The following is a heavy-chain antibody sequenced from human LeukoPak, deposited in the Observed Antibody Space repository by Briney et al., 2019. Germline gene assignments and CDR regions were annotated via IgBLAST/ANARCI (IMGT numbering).Heavy chain of an antibody. CDR3: ARGRYYYDSSGYYHDAFDI. Sequence: GAPVKVSCKASGGTFSSYAISWVRQAPGQGLEWMGGIIPIFGTANYAQKFQGRVTITADESTSTAYMELSSLRSEDTAVYYCARGRYYYDSSGYYHDAFDIWGQGTMVTVSS. J-gene: IGHJ3*02. D-gene: IGHD3-22*01. CDR2: IIPIFGTA. CDR1: GGTFSSYA. V-gene: IGHV1-69*13.